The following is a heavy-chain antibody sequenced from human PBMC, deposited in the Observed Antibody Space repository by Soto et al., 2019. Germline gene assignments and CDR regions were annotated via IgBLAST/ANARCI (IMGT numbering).Heavy chain of an antibody. Sequence: QLQLQESGSGLVKPSQTLSLTGAVSGGSISRGGYSWSWIRQPPGKGLEWIGYIYHSGSTYYNPYPKSRVTISVDRSNNQFSLKLSSVTAADTAVYYCARVNYDYVWGSYRPYGMDVWGQGTTVTVSS. J-gene: IGHJ6*02. CDR2: IYHSGST. CDR3: ARVNYDYVWGSYRPYGMDV. V-gene: IGHV4-30-2*01. D-gene: IGHD3-16*02. CDR1: GGSISRGGYS.